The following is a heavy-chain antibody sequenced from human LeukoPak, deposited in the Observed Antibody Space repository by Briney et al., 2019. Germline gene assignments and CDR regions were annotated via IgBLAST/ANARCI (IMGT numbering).Heavy chain of an antibody. V-gene: IGHV4-39*07. J-gene: IGHJ3*02. D-gene: IGHD3-16*01. CDR1: GGSISSSSYY. Sequence: SETLSLTCTVSGGSISSSSYYWGWIRQPPGKGLEWIGSIYYSGSTYYNPSLKSRVTISVDTSKNQFSLKLSSVTAADTAVYYCARDREGLYADAFDIWGQGTMVTVSS. CDR3: ARDREGLYADAFDI. CDR2: IYYSGST.